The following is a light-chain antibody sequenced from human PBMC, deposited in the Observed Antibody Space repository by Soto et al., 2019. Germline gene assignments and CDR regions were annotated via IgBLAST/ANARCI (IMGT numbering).Light chain of an antibody. CDR3: QQYNSYDMWS. J-gene: IGKJ1*01. CDR1: QGISKW. CDR2: GAS. V-gene: IGKV1-5*01. Sequence: DIQMTQSPSTLSASVGDRVTITCRASQGISKWLAWYQQKPGKAPKLLIYGASSLENGVPSRFSGSGSGTEFTFTISSLQPDDFATYFCQQYNSYDMWSFGQGTMVDLK.